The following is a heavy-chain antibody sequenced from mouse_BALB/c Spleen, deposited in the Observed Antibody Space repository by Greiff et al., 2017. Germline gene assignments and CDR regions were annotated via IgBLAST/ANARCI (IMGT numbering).Heavy chain of an antibody. D-gene: IGHD2-1*01. Sequence: VTLVESGPGLVAPSQSLSITCTVSGFSLTSYGVHWVRQPPGKGLEWLGVIWAGGSTNYNSALMSRLSISKDNSKSQVFLKMNSLQTDDTAMYYCAREYGNYDGFAYWGQGTLVTVSA. CDR3: AREYGNYDGFAY. V-gene: IGHV2-9*02. CDR1: GFSLTSYG. CDR2: IWAGGST. J-gene: IGHJ3*01.